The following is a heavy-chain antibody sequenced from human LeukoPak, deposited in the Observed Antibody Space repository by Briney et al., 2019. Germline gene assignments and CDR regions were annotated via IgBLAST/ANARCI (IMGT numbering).Heavy chain of an antibody. V-gene: IGHV1-18*01. J-gene: IGHJ4*02. CDR2: ISAYNGNT. CDR3: ATDTSGSSSYFDY. CDR1: GYTFTSYG. D-gene: IGHD6-13*01. Sequence: ASVKVSYKVSGYTFTSYGISWVRQAPGQGREGMGWISAYNGNTNYAQKLQGRVTMTTDTSTSTAYMELRSLRSDDTAVYYCATDTSGSSSYFDYWGQGTLVTVSS.